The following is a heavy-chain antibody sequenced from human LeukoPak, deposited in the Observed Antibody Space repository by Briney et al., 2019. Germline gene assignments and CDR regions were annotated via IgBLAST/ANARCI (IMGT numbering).Heavy chain of an antibody. D-gene: IGHD3-16*02. CDR3: AKSFAHDYVWGSYRCLDY. CDR1: GFTFDDYA. J-gene: IGHJ4*02. Sequence: GGSLRLSCAASGFTFDDYAMHWVRQAPGKGLEWVSGISWNSGSIGYADSVKGRFTISRDNAKNSLYLQMNSLRAEDTALYYCAKSFAHDYVWGSYRCLDYWGQGTLVTVSS. V-gene: IGHV3-9*01. CDR2: ISWNSGSI.